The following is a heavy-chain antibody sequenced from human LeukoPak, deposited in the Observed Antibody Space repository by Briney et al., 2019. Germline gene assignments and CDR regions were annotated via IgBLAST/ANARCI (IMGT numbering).Heavy chain of an antibody. V-gene: IGHV3-7*01. CDR2: IKQDGSEK. Sequence: GGSLRLSCAASGFTFSSYWMSWVRQAPGKGLEWVANIKQDGSEKYYVDSVKGRFTISRDNAKNSLYLQMNSLRAEDTAVYYCARARYGSGSYLRHWGQGTVVTVSS. CDR1: GFTFSSYW. J-gene: IGHJ4*02. D-gene: IGHD3-10*01. CDR3: ARARYGSGSYLRH.